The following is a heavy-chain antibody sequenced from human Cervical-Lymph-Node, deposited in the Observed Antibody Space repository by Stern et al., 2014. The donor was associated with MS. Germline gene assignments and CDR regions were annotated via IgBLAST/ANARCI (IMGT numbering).Heavy chain of an antibody. V-gene: IGHV1-18*01. Sequence: VQLVQSGDEVKKPGASVKVSCKASGYTFTSYGISWVRQAPGQGLEWIGWSSAYNGSSNYAQNVQGRVTMSTDTSTSTPYMELRSLRSDDTAVYYCARGLLGSENAFDIWGQGTMVTVSS. D-gene: IGHD2-15*01. CDR1: GYTFTSYG. CDR2: SSAYNGSS. J-gene: IGHJ3*02. CDR3: ARGLLGSENAFDI.